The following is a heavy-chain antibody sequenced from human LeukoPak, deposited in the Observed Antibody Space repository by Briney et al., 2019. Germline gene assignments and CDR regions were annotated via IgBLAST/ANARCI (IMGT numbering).Heavy chain of an antibody. J-gene: IGHJ4*02. CDR3: ARGWIKQWLVYYFDY. CDR2: VKQDGSEK. V-gene: IGHV3-7*01. Sequence: GGSLRLSCAASGFIFSSYWMSWVRQAPGKGLEWVANVKQDGSEKYYVDSVEGRFTISRDNAKNSLYLQMNSLRAEDTAVYYCARGWIKQWLVYYFDYWGQGSLVTVSS. D-gene: IGHD6-19*01. CDR1: GFIFSSYW.